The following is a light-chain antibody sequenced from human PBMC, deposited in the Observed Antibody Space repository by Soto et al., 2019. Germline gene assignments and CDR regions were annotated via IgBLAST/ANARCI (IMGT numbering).Light chain of an antibody. V-gene: IGLV1-47*01. CDR1: SSNIGSNY. CDR3: AACDDSLRGRV. Sequence: QSVLTQPPSASGTPGQRVTISCSGSSSNIGSNYVYWYQQLPGTAPKLLIYRNNQRPSGVPDRFSGSKSGTSASLAISGLRSEDEADYYCAACDDSLRGRVFGTGTKLTVL. CDR2: RNN. J-gene: IGLJ1*01.